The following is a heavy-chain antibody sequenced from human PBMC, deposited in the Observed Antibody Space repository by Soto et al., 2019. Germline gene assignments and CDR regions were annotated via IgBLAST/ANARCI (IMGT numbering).Heavy chain of an antibody. J-gene: IGHJ4*02. CDR1: GFRDGFPFSDYD. Sequence: QVQLVESGGGVVQPGRSLRLSCAASGFRDGFPFSDYDMHWVRQAPGKGLEWVALISFDGSTKNYVDSVEGRFTISRDNFRDTLFLQMDSLRPEDTAVYYCAKNSFSGSKRILDSWGQGTLVTVSS. V-gene: IGHV3-30*18. CDR2: ISFDGSTK. D-gene: IGHD1-26*01. CDR3: AKNSFSGSKRILDS.